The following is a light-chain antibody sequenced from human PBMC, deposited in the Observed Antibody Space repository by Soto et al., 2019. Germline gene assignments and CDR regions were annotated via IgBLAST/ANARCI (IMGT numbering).Light chain of an antibody. CDR1: QSVSSY. CDR2: DAS. CDR3: QQRSNWPLT. J-gene: IGKJ4*01. Sequence: EIVLTQSQATLSFSPGERATLSFRASQSVSSYLAWYQQKPGQAPRLLIYDASNRATGIPARFSGSGSGTDFTLTISSLEPEDFAVYYCQQRSNWPLTFGGGTKVDI. V-gene: IGKV3-11*01.